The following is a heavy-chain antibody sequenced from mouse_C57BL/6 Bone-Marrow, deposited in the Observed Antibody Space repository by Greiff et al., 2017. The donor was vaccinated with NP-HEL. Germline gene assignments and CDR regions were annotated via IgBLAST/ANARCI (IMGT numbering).Heavy chain of an antibody. Sequence: EVQVVESGPGLVKPSQSLSLTCSVTGYSITSGYYWNWIRQFPGNKLEWMGYISYDGSNNYNPSLKNRISITRDTSKNQFFLKLNSVTTEDTATYYCARRENGYYVSWFAYWGQGTLVTVSA. CDR3: ARRENGYYVSWFAY. CDR1: GYSITSGYY. V-gene: IGHV3-6*01. J-gene: IGHJ3*01. CDR2: ISYDGSN. D-gene: IGHD2-3*01.